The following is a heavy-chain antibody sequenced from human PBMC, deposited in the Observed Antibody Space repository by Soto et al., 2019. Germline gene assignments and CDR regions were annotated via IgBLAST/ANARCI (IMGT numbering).Heavy chain of an antibody. Sequence: VQLAESGGGLAQPGGSLRLSCAASGFTLSGYAMDWVRQAPGKGLEYVSGISSNGVGTYYANSVQGRFTISRDNSKKTVYLQMGSLRPEDMAVYYCARRARPDFYYMDVWGKGTTVTVS. J-gene: IGHJ6*03. D-gene: IGHD6-6*01. CDR2: ISSNGVGT. CDR1: GFTLSGYA. CDR3: ARRARPDFYYMDV. V-gene: IGHV3-64*01.